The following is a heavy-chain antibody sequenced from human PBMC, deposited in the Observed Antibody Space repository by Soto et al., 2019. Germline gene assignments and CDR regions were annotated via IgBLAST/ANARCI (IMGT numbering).Heavy chain of an antibody. V-gene: IGHV4-31*01. CDR3: ARGSVVAATPFDY. CDR2: IYYSGST. D-gene: IGHD2-15*01. J-gene: IGHJ4*02. Sequence: QVQLQESGPGLVKPSQTLSLTCTVSGGSISSGGYYWSWIRQHPGKGLEWIGYIYYSGSTYYNPSLKSPVTLSVDSSNNHFSQKLSSVTAADTAVYYCARGSVVAATPFDYWGRGTMVTVSS. CDR1: GGSISSGGYY.